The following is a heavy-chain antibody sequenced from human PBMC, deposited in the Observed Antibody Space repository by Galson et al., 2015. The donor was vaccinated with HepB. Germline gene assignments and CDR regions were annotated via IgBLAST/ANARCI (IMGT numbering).Heavy chain of an antibody. Sequence: PALVKPPQTLTLTCTFSGFSLRTSGMCVSWIRQPPGKALEWLARIDWDDDEYYSTSLKTRLTISKDTSKNQVVLTMTNMDPVDTATYYCARILSREGHFDYWGQGTLVTVSS. CDR1: GFSLRTSGMC. CDR2: IDWDDDE. V-gene: IGHV2-70*11. J-gene: IGHJ4*02. D-gene: IGHD1-26*01. CDR3: ARILSREGHFDY.